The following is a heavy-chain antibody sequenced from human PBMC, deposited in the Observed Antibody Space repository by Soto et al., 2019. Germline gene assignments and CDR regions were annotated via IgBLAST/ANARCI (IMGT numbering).Heavy chain of an antibody. Sequence: QVQLVLYGAEVKKPGASVKVSCKASGYTFTSYYMHWVRQAPGQGLEWMGIVNPSGGSTSYAQKFQGRVTMTRDTSTSTVYMELSSLRSEDTAVYYCARSLEVGDYYYGMDVWGQGTTVTVSS. J-gene: IGHJ6*02. CDR3: ARSLEVGDYYYGMDV. V-gene: IGHV1-46*01. CDR1: GYTFTSYY. CDR2: VNPSGGST.